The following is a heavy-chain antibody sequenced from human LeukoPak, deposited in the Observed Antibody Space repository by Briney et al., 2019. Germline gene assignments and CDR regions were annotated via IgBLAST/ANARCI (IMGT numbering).Heavy chain of an antibody. CDR3: ARGDHLDS. V-gene: IGHV5-51*01. J-gene: IGHJ4*02. Sequence: GESLKISCKGFGYSFTSHYIAWVRQMPGTGLEWMGLIRHGGSDIKYSPSFQGQVTFSVDNYINTAYLQWSSLKASDSALYYCARGDHLDSWGQGTLVTVSS. D-gene: IGHD1-14*01. CDR1: GYSFTSHY. CDR2: IRHGGSDI.